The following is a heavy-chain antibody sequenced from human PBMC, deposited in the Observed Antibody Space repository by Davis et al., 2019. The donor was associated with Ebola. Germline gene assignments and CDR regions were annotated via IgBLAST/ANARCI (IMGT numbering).Heavy chain of an antibody. Sequence: GESLKISCAASGFTFSSYAMSWVRQAPGKGLEWVSAISGSGGSKYYADSVQGRFTISRANSKNTLYLQMNSLRSEATAVYYCAKGSRYGDYGDYFDYWGQGTLVTVSS. CDR3: AKGSRYGDYGDYFDY. CDR2: ISGSGGSK. D-gene: IGHD4-17*01. V-gene: IGHV3-23*01. J-gene: IGHJ4*02. CDR1: GFTFSSYA.